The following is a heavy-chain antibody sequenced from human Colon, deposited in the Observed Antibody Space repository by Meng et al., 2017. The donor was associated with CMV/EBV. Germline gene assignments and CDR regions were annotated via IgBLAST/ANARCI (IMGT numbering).Heavy chain of an antibody. Sequence: GGSLRLSCAASRFIVVRNDIDWDRQAPGKGLEWISSIDSGSFYRYYADSVRGRFTISRDNAKNSLSLQMHSLTADDTAVYYCARDLSPYTSLQKGGELVDYWGQGTLVTVSS. CDR3: ARDLSPYTSLQKGGELVDY. CDR1: RFIVVRND. CDR2: IDSGSFYR. V-gene: IGHV3-21*01. D-gene: IGHD3-16*01. J-gene: IGHJ4*02.